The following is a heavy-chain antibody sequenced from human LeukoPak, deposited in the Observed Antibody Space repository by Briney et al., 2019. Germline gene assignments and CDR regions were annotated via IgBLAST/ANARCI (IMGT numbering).Heavy chain of an antibody. CDR2: IRTYNGNT. D-gene: IGHD3-9*01. CDR1: GYTFTSYG. CDR3: ARGDPYDILTGWPSLYMDV. Sequence: GASVKVSCKTSGYTFTSYGINWVRQAPGQGLEWMGWIRTYNGNTNYAQKLQGRVTMTTDTSTRTAYMELRSLRSDDTAVHYCARGDPYDILTGWPSLYMDVWGKGTTVTVSS. V-gene: IGHV1-18*01. J-gene: IGHJ6*03.